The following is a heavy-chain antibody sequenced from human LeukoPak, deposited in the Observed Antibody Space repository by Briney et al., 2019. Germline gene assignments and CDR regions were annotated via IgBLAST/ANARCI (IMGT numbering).Heavy chain of an antibody. D-gene: IGHD3-22*01. V-gene: IGHV3-21*01. CDR1: GFTFKTYN. J-gene: IGHJ5*02. CDR2: ISSGGTYV. Sequence: GGSLRLSCVVSGFTFKTYNMNWVRQAPGKGLEWVSSISSGGTYVDYADSVKGRFTISRDNAKNSLYLQMNSLRAEDTAVYYCARVGMKMIVVAWGQGTLVTVSS. CDR3: ARVGMKMIVVA.